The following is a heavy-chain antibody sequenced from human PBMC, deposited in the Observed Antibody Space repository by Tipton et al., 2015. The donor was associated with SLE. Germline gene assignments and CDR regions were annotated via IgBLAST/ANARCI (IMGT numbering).Heavy chain of an antibody. Sequence: SLRLSCATSGFTFSSYTLHWVRQAPGKGLEWVALISYDGSIKYYADSVRGRFTISRDSSEHTLYLQMNSLRAEDTALYYCARGRGGTAPSLYYFDYWGQGTLVTVSS. CDR3: ARGRGGTAPSLYYFDY. V-gene: IGHV3-30*04. CDR2: ISYDGSIK. CDR1: GFTFSSYT. D-gene: IGHD2-21*02. J-gene: IGHJ4*02.